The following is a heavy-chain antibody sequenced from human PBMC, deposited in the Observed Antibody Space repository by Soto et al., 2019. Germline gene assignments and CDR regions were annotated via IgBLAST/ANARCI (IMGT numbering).Heavy chain of an antibody. CDR2: ISAYNGST. CDR1: GYTFTSYG. D-gene: IGHD3-10*01. V-gene: IGHV1-18*04. Sequence: ASVKVSCKASGYTFTSYGIICVRQAPGQGLEWMGWISAYNGSTNYAQKLQGRVTMTTDTSKNQFSLKLSSVTAADTAVYYCARVNYGSGSYYSWYFDYWGQGTLVTVSS. CDR3: ARVNYGSGSYYSWYFDY. J-gene: IGHJ4*02.